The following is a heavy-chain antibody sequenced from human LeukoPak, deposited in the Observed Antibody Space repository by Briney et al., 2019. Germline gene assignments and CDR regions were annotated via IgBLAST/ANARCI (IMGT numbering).Heavy chain of an antibody. CDR2: IYYSGST. CDR1: GGSITSYY. V-gene: IGHV4-59*01. D-gene: IGHD5-24*01. CDR3: ARGRQFSDY. J-gene: IGHJ4*02. Sequence: SETLSLTCTVSGGSITSYYWSWIRQPPGKGLEWIGYIYYSGSTKYNPSLKSRVTISVDTSKNQFSLKLSSVTAADTAVYYCARGRQFSDYWGQGTLVTVSS.